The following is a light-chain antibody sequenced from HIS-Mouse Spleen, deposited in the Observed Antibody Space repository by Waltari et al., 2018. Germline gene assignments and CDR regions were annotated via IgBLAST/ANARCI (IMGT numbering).Light chain of an antibody. CDR1: ALPKKY. Sequence: SYELTQPPSVSVSPGQTARITGSGDALPKKYAYWYQQKSGQAPVLVIYDDSKRPSGIPERFSGSSSGTMATLTISGAQVEDEADYYCYSTDSSGNHRVFGGGTKLTVL. CDR2: DDS. V-gene: IGLV3-10*01. CDR3: YSTDSSGNHRV. J-gene: IGLJ2*01.